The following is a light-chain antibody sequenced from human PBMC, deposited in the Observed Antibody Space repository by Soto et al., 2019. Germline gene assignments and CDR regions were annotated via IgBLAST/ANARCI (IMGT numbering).Light chain of an antibody. CDR1: SGHSSYA. CDR3: QTWGTRFYV. Sequence: QPVLTQSPSASASLGASVKLTCTLSSGHSSYAIAWHQQQPEKGPRYLMKLNSDGSHSKGDGIPDRFSGSSSGAERYLTISSLQSEDEPDYYCQTWGTRFYVFGTGTKVTVL. CDR2: LNSDGSH. J-gene: IGLJ1*01. V-gene: IGLV4-69*01.